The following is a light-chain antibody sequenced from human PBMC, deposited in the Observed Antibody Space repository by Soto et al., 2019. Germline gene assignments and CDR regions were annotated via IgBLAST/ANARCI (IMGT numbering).Light chain of an antibody. CDR3: QQYNSPPT. V-gene: IGKV1-5*01. J-gene: IGKJ4*01. Sequence: DIQMTQSPSTLSASVGDRVTITCRASQSISSWLAWYQQKPGKAPKLLIYDASSLESGVPSRFSGSGSGTEFTLTISSLQPDDFATSYCQQYNSPPTFGGGTKVEIK. CDR1: QSISSW. CDR2: DAS.